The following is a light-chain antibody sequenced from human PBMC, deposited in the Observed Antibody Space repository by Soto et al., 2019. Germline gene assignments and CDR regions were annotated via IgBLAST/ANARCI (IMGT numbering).Light chain of an antibody. CDR2: AAS. J-gene: IGKJ5*01. V-gene: IGKV3D-20*02. CDR1: QTVSGSF. CDR3: QQRKNWPPIT. Sequence: EIVLTQSPGTLSLSPGERATLSCRASQTVSGSFLAWYQQKPGQAPRLLIHAASSRATGIPDRFSGSGSGTDFTLTIGSLEPEDSAVYYCQQRKNWPPITFGQGTRLEIK.